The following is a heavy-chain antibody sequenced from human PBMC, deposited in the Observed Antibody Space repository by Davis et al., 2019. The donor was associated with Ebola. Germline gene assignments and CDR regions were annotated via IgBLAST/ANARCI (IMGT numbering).Heavy chain of an antibody. CDR3: ARGDYYDSSGKYYYYYGMDV. CDR2: ISSSSSYI. Sequence: GESLKISCAASGFTFSSYGMHWVRQAPGKGLEWVSSISSSSSYIYYADSVKGRFTISRDNAKNSLYLQMNSLRAEDTAVYYCARGDYYDSSGKYYYYYGMDVWGQGTTVTVSS. J-gene: IGHJ6*02. V-gene: IGHV3-21*01. CDR1: GFTFSSYG. D-gene: IGHD3-22*01.